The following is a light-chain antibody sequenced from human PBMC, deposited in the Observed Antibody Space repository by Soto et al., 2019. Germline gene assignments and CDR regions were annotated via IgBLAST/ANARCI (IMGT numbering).Light chain of an antibody. J-gene: IGLJ2*01. Sequence: SYELTQPPSVSVAPGQTASITCGGNNIGRKSVHWYQQKPGQAPVLVVYDDSDRPSGIPERFSGSNSGNTATLTISRVEAGDEADYYCQVWDSSTHHLVFGGGPKVTVL. CDR1: NIGRKS. CDR2: DDS. V-gene: IGLV3-21*02. CDR3: QVWDSSTHHLV.